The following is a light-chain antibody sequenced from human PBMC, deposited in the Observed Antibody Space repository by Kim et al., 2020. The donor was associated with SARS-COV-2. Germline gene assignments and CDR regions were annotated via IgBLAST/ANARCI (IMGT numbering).Light chain of an antibody. CDR2: KAS. CDR1: QSISSW. J-gene: IGKJ1*01. Sequence: SASVGDRVTITCRASQSISSWLAWYQQKPGKAPKVLMYKASNLESGVPSRFSGSGSGTELTLTISSLQPDDFATYYCQQYSSYWTFGQGTKVDIK. V-gene: IGKV1-5*03. CDR3: QQYSSYWT.